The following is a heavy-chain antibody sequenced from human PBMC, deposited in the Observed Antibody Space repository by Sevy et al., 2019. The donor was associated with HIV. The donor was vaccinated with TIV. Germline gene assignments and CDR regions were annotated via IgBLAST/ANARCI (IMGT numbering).Heavy chain of an antibody. CDR3: ARGTHDYGDYDRDALDI. Sequence: GGSLRLSCATSEFTFSSYSMNWVRQAPGNGLEWVSSISDGGTYIYYSDSVKGRFTISRDNAKNSLSLQMNSLRAEDTAVDYCARGTHDYGDYDRDALDIWGQGTMVTVSS. CDR2: ISDGGTYI. D-gene: IGHD4-17*01. V-gene: IGHV3-21*01. J-gene: IGHJ3*02. CDR1: EFTFSSYS.